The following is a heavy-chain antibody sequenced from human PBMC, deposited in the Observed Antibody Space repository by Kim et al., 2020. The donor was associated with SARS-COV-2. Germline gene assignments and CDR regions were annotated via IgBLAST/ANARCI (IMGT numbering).Heavy chain of an antibody. CDR2: INHSGST. D-gene: IGHD4-17*01. V-gene: IGHV4-34*01. J-gene: IGHJ6*02. CDR3: ARDGRTVTTVFYYYYYGMDV. Sequence: SETLSLTCDVYGGSFSGYYWSWIRQPPGKGLEWIGEINHSGSTNYNPSLKSRVTISVDTSKNQFSLKLSSVTAADTAVYYCARDGRTVTTVFYYYYYGMDVWGQGTTVTVSS. CDR1: GGSFSGYY.